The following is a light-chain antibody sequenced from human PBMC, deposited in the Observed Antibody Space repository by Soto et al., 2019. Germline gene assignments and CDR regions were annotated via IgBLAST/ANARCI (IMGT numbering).Light chain of an antibody. CDR3: SSYTSSSTLVV. Sequence: QSALTQPASVSGSPGQSITISCTGTSSDVGGYNYVSWYQQHPGKAPKLMIYDVSNRPSGVSNSFSGSKSGNTASLTISGLKAEDEADYYCSSYTSSSTLVVFGGGTKVTVL. CDR1: SSDVGGYNY. V-gene: IGLV2-14*01. J-gene: IGLJ2*01. CDR2: DVS.